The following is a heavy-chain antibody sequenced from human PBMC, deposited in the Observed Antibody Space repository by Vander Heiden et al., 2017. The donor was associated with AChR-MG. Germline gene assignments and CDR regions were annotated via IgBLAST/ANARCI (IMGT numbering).Heavy chain of an antibody. CDR3: ARGNVSPGSGSGSYVRY. D-gene: IGHD3-10*01. CDR2: MNPNSGNT. CDR1: GYTFTSYD. Sequence: QVQLVQSGAEVKKPGASVKASCKASGYTFTSYDINWVRQATGQGLEWMGWMNPNSGNTGYAQNFQGRVTMTRNNSISTAYMELSSLRSEDTAVYFCARGNVSPGSGSGSYVRYWGQGTLVTVSS. J-gene: IGHJ4*02. V-gene: IGHV1-8*01.